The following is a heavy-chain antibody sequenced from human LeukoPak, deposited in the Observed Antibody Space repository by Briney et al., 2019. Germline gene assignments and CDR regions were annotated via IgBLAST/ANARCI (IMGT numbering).Heavy chain of an antibody. D-gene: IGHD1-26*01. CDR3: ARRGVGATTPYYYYGMDV. CDR2: IIPILGIA. V-gene: IGHV1-69*04. Sequence: ASVKVSCKASGYTFTSYGISWVRQAPGQGLEWMGRIIPILGIANYAQKFQGRVTITADKSTSTAYMELSSLRSGDTAVYYCARRGVGATTPYYYYGMDVWGQGTTVTVSS. J-gene: IGHJ6*02. CDR1: GYTFTSYG.